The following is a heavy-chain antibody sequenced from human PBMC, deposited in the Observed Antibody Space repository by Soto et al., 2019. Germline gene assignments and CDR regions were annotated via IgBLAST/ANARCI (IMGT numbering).Heavy chain of an antibody. CDR1: GYTFTDYY. D-gene: IGHD3-10*01. CDR2: INPDSGGT. J-gene: IGHJ6*02. CDR3: ARVEMVRGKNYYYGMDV. Sequence: QVQLVQSGAEVKKPGASVKVSCQASGYTFTDYYMHWVRQAPGQGLEWMGWINPDSGGTNYAQKFQAWVTMTRYTSISTAYMELSRLRSDDTAVYYCARVEMVRGKNYYYGMDVWGQGPTVTVSS. V-gene: IGHV1-2*04.